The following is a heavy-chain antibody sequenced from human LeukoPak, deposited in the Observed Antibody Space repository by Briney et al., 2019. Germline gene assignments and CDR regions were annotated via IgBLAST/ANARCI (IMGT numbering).Heavy chain of an antibody. CDR3: ATVGQAGDY. J-gene: IGHJ4*02. CDR2: IYSGGAT. V-gene: IGHV3-53*01. Sequence: GGSLRLSCAASGLTVRSNYMSWVRQAPGKGLEWVSAIYSGGATYYTDSVKGRFTISRDNSKNTLYLQMNSLRAEDTAVYYCATVGQAGDYWGQGTLVTVSS. D-gene: IGHD3-10*01. CDR1: GLTVRSNY.